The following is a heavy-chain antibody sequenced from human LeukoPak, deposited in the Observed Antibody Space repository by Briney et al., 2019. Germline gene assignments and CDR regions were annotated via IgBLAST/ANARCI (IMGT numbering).Heavy chain of an antibody. CDR2: ISGSGDST. CDR1: VFSFSTYS. V-gene: IGHV3-23*01. J-gene: IGHJ4*02. D-gene: IGHD1-7*01. CDR3: AKGEAWGNYIFGS. Sequence: GGSMRLSCAASVFSFSTYSIDWVRHAPWEGLEWVSGISGSGDSTYYADSVKGRFTISRDNSKNTLYLQMNSLRADDTAAYYCAKGEAWGNYIFGSWGQGTLVTVSS.